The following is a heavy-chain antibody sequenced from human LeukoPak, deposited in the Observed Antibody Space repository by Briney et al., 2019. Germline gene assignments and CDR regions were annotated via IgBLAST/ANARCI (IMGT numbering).Heavy chain of an antibody. CDR1: GDSINSYY. Sequence: LSLTCTVSGDSINSYYWSWIRQPPGKGLEWVADISYDGRNKYYADSVKGRLTISRDNSKSTLYLQMNSLRAEDTATYYCARSPYYDILAGFYYYFDYWGQGTLVTVPS. CDR3: ARSPYYDILAGFYYYFDY. V-gene: IGHV3-30*03. CDR2: ISYDGRNK. D-gene: IGHD3-9*01. J-gene: IGHJ4*02.